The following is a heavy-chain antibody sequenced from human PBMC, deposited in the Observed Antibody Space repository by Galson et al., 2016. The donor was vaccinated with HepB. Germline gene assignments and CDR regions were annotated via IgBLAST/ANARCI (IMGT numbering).Heavy chain of an antibody. CDR3: ALYYYDSSGFVEYFQQ. Sequence: SLRLSCAASGFTFNSFGMHWVRQAPGTGLEWVANIKPAGSEKYYVDSLKARFTISRDNAKNSLYLQMNSLRAEDTAVYYCALYYYDSSGFVEYFQQWGQGTRVTVSS. CDR1: GFTFNSFG. CDR2: IKPAGSEK. D-gene: IGHD3-22*01. J-gene: IGHJ1*01. V-gene: IGHV3-7*03.